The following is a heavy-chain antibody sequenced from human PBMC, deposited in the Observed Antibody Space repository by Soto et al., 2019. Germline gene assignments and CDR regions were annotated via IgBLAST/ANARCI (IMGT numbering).Heavy chain of an antibody. Sequence: SETLSLTCTVSGGSISSSSYYWDWIRQSPGKGLEWIGSIDYGGSTYYNPSLKSRVTVPVDTSKNQFSLNLSSVTAADTAMYYCARGTVTTRYFDSWGQGMLVTVSS. CDR3: ARGTVTTRYFDS. CDR2: IDYGGST. V-gene: IGHV4-39*07. J-gene: IGHJ4*02. CDR1: GGSISSSSYY. D-gene: IGHD4-17*01.